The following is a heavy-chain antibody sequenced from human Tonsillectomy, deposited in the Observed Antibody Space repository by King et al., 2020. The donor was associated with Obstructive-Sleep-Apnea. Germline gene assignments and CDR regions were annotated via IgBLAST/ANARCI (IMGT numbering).Heavy chain of an antibody. CDR2: INHTGST. Sequence: VQLQQWGAGLLKPSETLSLTCAVFVGSFSDYYWSWIRQPPGKMLEWMGEINHTGSTNYNPSLKSRLPISVDTSKNHFSLKSDSVTAADTAVYYCARGSGAAAVNWFDPWGQGTLVTVSS. CDR3: ARGSGAAAVNWFDP. V-gene: IGHV4-34*01. D-gene: IGHD6-13*01. J-gene: IGHJ5*02. CDR1: VGSFSDYY.